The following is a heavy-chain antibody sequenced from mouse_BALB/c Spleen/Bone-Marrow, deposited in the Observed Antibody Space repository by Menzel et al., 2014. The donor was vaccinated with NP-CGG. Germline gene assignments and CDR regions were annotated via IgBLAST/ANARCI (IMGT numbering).Heavy chain of an antibody. CDR1: GFNIKDYY. J-gene: IGHJ4*01. D-gene: IGHD2-1*01. Sequence: EVKLMESGAELVRSGASVKLSCTASGFNIKDYYMRWVKQRPEQGLEWIGWIDPENGDTEYAPKFQGKATMTADTSSNTAYLQLSRLASEDTAVYYCNGNYYAMDYWGQGTSVTVSS. V-gene: IGHV14-4*02. CDR2: IDPENGDT. CDR3: NGNYYAMDY.